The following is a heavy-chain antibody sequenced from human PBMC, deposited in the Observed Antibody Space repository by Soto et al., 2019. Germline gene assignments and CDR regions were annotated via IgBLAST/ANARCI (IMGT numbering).Heavy chain of an antibody. D-gene: IGHD1-26*01. CDR1: GYTFTSYA. J-gene: IGHJ4*02. CDR3: TLALVGATRFDY. Sequence: EASVKVSCKASGYTFTSYAMHWVRQAPGQRLEWMGWINAGNGNTKYSQKFQGRVTITRDTSASTAYMELSSLRSEDTAVYYCTLALVGATRFDYWGQGTLVTVSS. CDR2: INAGNGNT. V-gene: IGHV1-3*01.